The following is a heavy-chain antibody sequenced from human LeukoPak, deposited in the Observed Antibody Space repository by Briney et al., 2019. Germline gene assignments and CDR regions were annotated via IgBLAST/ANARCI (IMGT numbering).Heavy chain of an antibody. CDR2: IYYSGST. J-gene: IGHJ6*02. V-gene: IGHV4-59*12. CDR1: GGSISSYY. Sequence: PSETLSLTCTVSGGSISSYYWSWIRQPPGKGLEWIGYIYYSGSTNYNPSLKSRVTISVDTSKNQFSLKLSSVTAADTAVYYCASFNYYYYYGMDVWGQGTTVTVSS. CDR3: ASFNYYYYYGMDV.